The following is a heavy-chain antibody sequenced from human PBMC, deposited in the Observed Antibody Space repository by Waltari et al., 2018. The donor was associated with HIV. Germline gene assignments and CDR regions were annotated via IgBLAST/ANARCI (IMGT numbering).Heavy chain of an antibody. D-gene: IGHD1-1*01. CDR1: GGHFNPFT. CDR2: ISMGDYYL. Sequence: EVRLVESGGGLVKPGGSLTLSCTASGGHFNPFTMTCVRLVPGKGRGGDSSISMGDYYLYYPDAVKGRFSVSRDNAMNSLVLQLSTLTAVDTALYVCVRAGTSQTTGDFDSWGQGVPVTVS. CDR3: VRAGTSQTTGDFDS. V-gene: IGHV3-21*02. J-gene: IGHJ4*02.